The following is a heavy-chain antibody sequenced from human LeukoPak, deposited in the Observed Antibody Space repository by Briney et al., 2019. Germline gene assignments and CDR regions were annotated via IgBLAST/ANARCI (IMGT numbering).Heavy chain of an antibody. D-gene: IGHD4-17*01. J-gene: IGHJ4*02. V-gene: IGHV4-59*01. CDR3: ARRPTVTTFFDY. Sequence: AETLSLTCTVSGGSISSYYWSWIRQPPGKGLEWIGYIYNSGSTNYNPSLKSRVTISVDTSKNQFSLKLSSVTAADTAVYYCARRPTVTTFFDYWGQGTLVTVSS. CDR2: IYNSGST. CDR1: GGSISSYY.